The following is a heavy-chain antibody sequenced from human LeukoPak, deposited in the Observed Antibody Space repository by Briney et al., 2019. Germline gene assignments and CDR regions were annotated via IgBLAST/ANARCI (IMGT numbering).Heavy chain of an antibody. D-gene: IGHD3-10*01. Sequence: SETLSLTCAVYGGSFSGYYWSWIRQPPGKGLEWIGEIVHSGNTKYNPSLKSRVTISVDTSKNQFSLKLSSVTAADTAVYYCARFYGSGTNWFDPWGQGTLVTVSS. V-gene: IGHV4-34*12. CDR1: GGSFSGYY. CDR2: IVHSGNT. J-gene: IGHJ5*02. CDR3: ARFYGSGTNWFDP.